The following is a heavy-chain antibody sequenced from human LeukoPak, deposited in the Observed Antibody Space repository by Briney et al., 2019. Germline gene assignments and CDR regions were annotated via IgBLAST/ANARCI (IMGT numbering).Heavy chain of an antibody. V-gene: IGHV4-34*01. Sequence: SETLSLTCAVYGGSFSGYYWSWIRQPPGKGLEWIGEINHSGSTNYNPSLKIRVTISVDTSKNQFSLKLSSVTAADTAVYYCASKDILTGYSDYWGQGTLVTVSS. D-gene: IGHD3-9*01. CDR1: GGSFSGYY. CDR2: INHSGST. CDR3: ASKDILTGYSDY. J-gene: IGHJ4*02.